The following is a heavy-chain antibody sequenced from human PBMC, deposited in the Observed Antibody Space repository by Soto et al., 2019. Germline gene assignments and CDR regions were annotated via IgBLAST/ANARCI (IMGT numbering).Heavy chain of an antibody. CDR3: ARWGIRAYCCSTSCPHDAFDI. CDR1: GGTFSSYA. CDR2: IIPIFGTA. Sequence: GPSVKVSCKASGGTFSSYAISWVRQAPGQGLEWMGGIIPIFGTANYAQKFQGRVTITADKSTSTAYMELSSLRSEDTAVYYCARWGIRAYCCSTSCPHDAFDIWGQGTMVTVSS. D-gene: IGHD2-2*01. V-gene: IGHV1-69*06. J-gene: IGHJ3*02.